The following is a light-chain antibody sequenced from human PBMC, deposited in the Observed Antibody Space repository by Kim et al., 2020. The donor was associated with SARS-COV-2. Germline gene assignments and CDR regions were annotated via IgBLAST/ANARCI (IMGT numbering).Light chain of an antibody. V-gene: IGKV3-11*01. CDR2: LAS. Sequence: LTPGERAPLSRRASQNVNHNLAWYQQKPGQAPRLLIDLASYRAAGIPVRFSGSGFGTDFTLSIGSLEPDDCAVYYCQQRNNWPLTFGGGTKVDIK. J-gene: IGKJ4*01. CDR1: QNVNHN. CDR3: QQRNNWPLT.